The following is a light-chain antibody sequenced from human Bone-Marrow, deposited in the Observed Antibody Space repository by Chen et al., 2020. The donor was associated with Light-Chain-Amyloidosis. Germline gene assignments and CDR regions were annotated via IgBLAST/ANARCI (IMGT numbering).Light chain of an antibody. J-gene: IGKJ3*01. CDR2: WAS. Sequence: DIVMTQSPTSLAVSLGERATINCRSSQSVLHSSNNKNYLAWYQQKPGQPPKLLIYWASTRESWVPDRFSASGSGTDFTLTISSLQAEDVAVYHCQQYYGTPTFGPGTKVDIK. CDR3: QQYYGTPT. CDR1: QSVLHSSNNKNY. V-gene: IGKV4-1*01.